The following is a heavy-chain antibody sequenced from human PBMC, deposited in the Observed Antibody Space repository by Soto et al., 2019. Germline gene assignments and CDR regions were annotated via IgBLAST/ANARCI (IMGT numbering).Heavy chain of an antibody. CDR2: IIPIFGTA. V-gene: IGHV1-69*13. CDR1: GGTFSSYA. CDR3: ARVGREWLLFDY. D-gene: IGHD3-3*01. Sequence: GASVKVSCKASGGTFSSYAISCVRQAPGQGLEWMGGIIPIFGTANYAQKFQGRVTITADESTSTAYMELSSLRSEDTAVYYCARVGREWLLFDYWGQGTLVTVSS. J-gene: IGHJ4*02.